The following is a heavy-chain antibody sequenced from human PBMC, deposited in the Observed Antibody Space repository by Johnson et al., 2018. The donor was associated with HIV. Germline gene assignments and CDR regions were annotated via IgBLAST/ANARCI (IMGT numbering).Heavy chain of an antibody. V-gene: IGHV3-9*01. CDR1: GFTFDDYA. CDR3: ARGAVAAGLGAFDI. D-gene: IGHD6-19*01. J-gene: IGHJ3*02. CDR2: ISWNSGSI. Sequence: VQLVESGGGLVQPGRSLRLSCAASGFTFDDYAMHWVRQAPGKGLEWVSGISWNSGSIGYADSVKGRFTISRDNAKNSLYLQMNSLRAEDTALYYCARGAVAAGLGAFDIWGQGTMVTVSS.